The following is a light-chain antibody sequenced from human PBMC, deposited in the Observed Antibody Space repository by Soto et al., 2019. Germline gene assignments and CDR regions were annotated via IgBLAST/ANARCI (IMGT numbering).Light chain of an antibody. CDR2: EVN. CDR3: SSYTGSNVI. CDR1: RSDVGGYNY. V-gene: IGLV2-8*01. J-gene: IGLJ2*01. Sequence: QSALTQPPSASGSPGQSVTMSCTGTRSDVGGYNYVSWYQQRPGKAPKLMIYEVNKRPSGVPDRFSGSKSGNTASLTVSGLQAEDEADYFCSSYTGSNVIFGGGTKLTVL.